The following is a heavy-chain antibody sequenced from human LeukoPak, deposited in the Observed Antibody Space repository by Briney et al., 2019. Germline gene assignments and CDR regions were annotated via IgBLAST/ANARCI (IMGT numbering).Heavy chain of an antibody. CDR1: GFTVSSNY. CDR3: ARDETILGYCSGGSCYFGY. D-gene: IGHD2-15*01. Sequence: GGSLRLSCAASGFTVSSNYMSWVRQAPGKGLEWVSVIYSGGSTYYADSVKGRFTISRDNSKNTLYLQMNSLRAEDTAVYYCARDETILGYCSGGSCYFGYWGQGTLVTVSS. J-gene: IGHJ4*02. CDR2: IYSGGST. V-gene: IGHV3-66*01.